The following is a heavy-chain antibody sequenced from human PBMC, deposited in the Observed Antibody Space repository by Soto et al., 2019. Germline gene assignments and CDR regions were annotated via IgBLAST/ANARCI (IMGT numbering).Heavy chain of an antibody. J-gene: IGHJ4*02. CDR3: AKTDCSGGSGYFPFDC. CDR2: ISGSGGRT. V-gene: IGHV3-23*01. Sequence: EVQGLESGGGLVQPGGSLRLSCAASGFTFSNYGMSWVRQAPGKGLEWVSSISGSGGRTYYADSVKGRFTISRDNYKHTLSLQTDSRRAEDTAFYYCAKTDCSGGSGYFPFDCWGQGTLVTVSS. CDR1: GFTFSNYG. D-gene: IGHD2-15*01.